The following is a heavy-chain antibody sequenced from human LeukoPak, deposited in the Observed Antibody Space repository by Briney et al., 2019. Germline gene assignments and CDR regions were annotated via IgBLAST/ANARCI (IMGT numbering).Heavy chain of an antibody. CDR1: GFTFSSYW. CDR3: ARDPTRRFAL. CDR2: IKEDGSET. Sequence: PGGSLRLSCATSGFTFSSYWMSWVRQAPGKGLEWVAGIKEDGSETYYLDSVKGRFTFSRDNAKNSLYLQMNSLRGEDTAVYYCARDPTRRFALWGQGPLVTVSS. D-gene: IGHD3-3*01. V-gene: IGHV3-7*01. J-gene: IGHJ4*02.